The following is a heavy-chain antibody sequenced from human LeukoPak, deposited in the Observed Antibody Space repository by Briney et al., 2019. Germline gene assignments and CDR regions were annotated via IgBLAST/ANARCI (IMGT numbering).Heavy chain of an antibody. CDR3: ARVHSGYDFGNRKYYYFDY. Sequence: SETLSLTCTVSGGSISNYYRSWIRQPPGKGLEWIGYIYNRGRTNYNPSLKSGVTISADTSKKKFSLKLSSVTAADTAVYYCARVHSGYDFGNRKYYYFDYWGQGTLVTVSS. D-gene: IGHD5-12*01. V-gene: IGHV4-59*08. CDR2: IYNRGRT. J-gene: IGHJ4*02. CDR1: GGSISNYY.